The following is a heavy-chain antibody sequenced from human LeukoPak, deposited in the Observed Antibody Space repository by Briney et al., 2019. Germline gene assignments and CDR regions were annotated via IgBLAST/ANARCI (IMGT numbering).Heavy chain of an antibody. D-gene: IGHD3-3*01. V-gene: IGHV1-18*01. CDR3: ARVERITIFGVVSYFFDY. Sequence: ASVKVSCKSSGYTFTSYGITWVRQAPGQGLEWMGWINGYNGNTNYAQKLQGRVTMTTDTSTSTAYMELRSLKSDDTAVYYCARVERITIFGVVSYFFDYWGQGTLVTVSS. CDR1: GYTFTSYG. J-gene: IGHJ4*02. CDR2: INGYNGNT.